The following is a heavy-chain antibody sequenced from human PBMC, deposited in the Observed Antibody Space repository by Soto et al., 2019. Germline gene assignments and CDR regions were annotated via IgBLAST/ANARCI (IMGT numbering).Heavy chain of an antibody. V-gene: IGHV6-1*01. Sequence: PSQTLSLTCAISGDSVSSDSAAWNWIRQSPSRGLEWLGRTYYRSKWYNDYAVSVKSRITINPDTSKNQFSLQLNSVTPEDTAVYYCARELWFGEVVYYGMDVWGQGTTVTVSS. J-gene: IGHJ6*02. CDR1: GDSVSSDSAA. D-gene: IGHD3-10*01. CDR3: ARELWFGEVVYYGMDV. CDR2: TYYRSKWYN.